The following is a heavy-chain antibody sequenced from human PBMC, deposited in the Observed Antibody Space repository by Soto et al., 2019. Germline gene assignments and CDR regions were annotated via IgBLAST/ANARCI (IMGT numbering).Heavy chain of an antibody. CDR1: GFTFSRYG. Sequence: GGALRVSCAASGFTFSRYGMHWVRQAPGKGLEWVAVISYDGSNKYYADSVKGRFTISRDNSKNTLYLQMNSLRAEDTAVYYCAKDLGYGGNFWSSGFDYWGQGT. J-gene: IGHJ4*02. V-gene: IGHV3-30*18. CDR3: AKDLGYGGNFWSSGFDY. D-gene: IGHD1-26*01. CDR2: ISYDGSNK.